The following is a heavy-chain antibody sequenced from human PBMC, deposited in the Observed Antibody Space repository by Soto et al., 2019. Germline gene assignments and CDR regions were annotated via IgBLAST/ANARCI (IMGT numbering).Heavy chain of an antibody. CDR2: INSDGST. J-gene: IGHJ4*02. D-gene: IGHD5-18*01. CDR1: GFLVNSAY. V-gene: IGHV3-53*01. Sequence: EVQLVESGGGLIPPGGSLRLSCAASGFLVNSAYMTWVRQAPGKGLEWLSMINSDGSTLYAESVKGRFTISRDNSKNRLDLQMNSMRAADTAMYYCARSGYSFAWGYWGQGTLVIATS. CDR3: ARSGYSFAWGY.